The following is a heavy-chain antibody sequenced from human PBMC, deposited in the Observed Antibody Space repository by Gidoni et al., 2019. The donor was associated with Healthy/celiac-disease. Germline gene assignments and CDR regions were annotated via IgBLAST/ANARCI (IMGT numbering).Heavy chain of an antibody. Sequence: QVQLVESGGGVVQPGRSLRLSCAASGFTFSSYAMHWVRQDPGKGLEWVAVISYDGSNKYYADSVKGRFTISRDNSKNTLYLQMNSLRAEDTAVYYCARDSWNQDYFDYWGQGTLVTVSS. CDR2: ISYDGSNK. V-gene: IGHV3-30*04. CDR1: GFTFSSYA. J-gene: IGHJ4*02. D-gene: IGHD1-1*01. CDR3: ARDSWNQDYFDY.